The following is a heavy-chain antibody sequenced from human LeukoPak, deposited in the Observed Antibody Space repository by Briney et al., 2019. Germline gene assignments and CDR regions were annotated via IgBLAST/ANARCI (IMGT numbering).Heavy chain of an antibody. CDR2: IWYDGSNK. CDR1: GFTFSNYG. V-gene: IGHV3-33*01. J-gene: IGHJ4*02. D-gene: IGHD3-22*01. CDR3: ARAFDYYDSSGSPPDY. Sequence: GGSLRLSCAASGFTFSNYGMHWVRQAPGKGLEWVAVIWYDGSNKYYADSVKGRFTISRDNSKNTLYLQMNSLRAEDTAVYYCARAFDYYDSSGSPPDYWGQGTLVTVSS.